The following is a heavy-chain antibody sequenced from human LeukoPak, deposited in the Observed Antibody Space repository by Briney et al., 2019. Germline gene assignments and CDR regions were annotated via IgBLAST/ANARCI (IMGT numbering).Heavy chain of an antibody. CDR2: IYSGGSA. CDR1: SGSFSDYC. Sequence: SGTLSLTCAVYSGSFSDYCWIWLRQPPRRGLEWIGEIYSGGSANYDPSLKGRLAISVDPSKSQFSLKLSSLTAADTAVYYCASRLYGSGSYHDYWGQGTLVTVSS. D-gene: IGHD3-10*01. V-gene: IGHV4-34*01. J-gene: IGHJ4*02. CDR3: ASRLYGSGSYHDY.